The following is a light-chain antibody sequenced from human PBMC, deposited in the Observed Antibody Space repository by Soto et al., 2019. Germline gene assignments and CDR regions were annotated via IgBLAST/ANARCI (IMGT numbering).Light chain of an antibody. Sequence: EILLTQSPATLSLSAGERATLSCRAGQTISNYLAWYQQKPGQAPRLLIYDASNRATDIPAGFSGSGSGTDFTLTISSLEPDDFAVYYCQHGGAFGPGTKVEIK. CDR3: QHGGA. J-gene: IGKJ3*01. CDR2: DAS. CDR1: QTISNY. V-gene: IGKV3-11*01.